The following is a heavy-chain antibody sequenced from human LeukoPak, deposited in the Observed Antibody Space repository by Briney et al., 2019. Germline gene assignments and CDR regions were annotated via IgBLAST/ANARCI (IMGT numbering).Heavy chain of an antibody. V-gene: IGHV3-53*01. J-gene: IGHJ4*02. CDR2: IYSGGST. Sequence: PGGSLRLSCAASGFTFSSYSMNWVRQAPGKGLEWVSVIYSGGSTYYADSVKGRFTISRDNSKNTLYLQMNSLRAEDTAVYYCARDSSVAGTTFDLWGQGTLVTVSS. D-gene: IGHD6-19*01. CDR1: GFTFSSYS. CDR3: ARDSSVAGTTFDL.